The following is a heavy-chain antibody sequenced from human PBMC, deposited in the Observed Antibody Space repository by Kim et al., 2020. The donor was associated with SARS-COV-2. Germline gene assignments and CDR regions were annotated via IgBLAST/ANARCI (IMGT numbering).Heavy chain of an antibody. J-gene: IGHJ5*02. D-gene: IGHD1-26*01. CDR1: GYTFTSYY. V-gene: IGHV1-46*01. Sequence: ASVKVSCKASGYTFTSYYMHWVRQAPGQGLEWMGIINPSGGSTSYAQKFQGRFTMTRDTSTSTVYMELSSLRSEDTAVYYCARGEWELLEVCWFDPWGQGTLVTVSS. CDR2: INPSGGST. CDR3: ARGEWELLEVCWFDP.